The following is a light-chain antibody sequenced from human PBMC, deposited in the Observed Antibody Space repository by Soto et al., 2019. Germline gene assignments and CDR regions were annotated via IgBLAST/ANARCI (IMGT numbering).Light chain of an antibody. CDR3: ASYTIKPTYV. V-gene: IGLV2-14*01. CDR2: DVS. CDR1: NVDVGGYNY. Sequence: QTALTQPASVSGAPGQSITISCTGTNVDVGGYNYVSWYQHHPGKAPKLLIFDVSNRPSGVSNRLHVIKPGNTDTPTISWLQSDDKADYSCASYTIKPTYVFGSGTKVTVL. J-gene: IGLJ1*01.